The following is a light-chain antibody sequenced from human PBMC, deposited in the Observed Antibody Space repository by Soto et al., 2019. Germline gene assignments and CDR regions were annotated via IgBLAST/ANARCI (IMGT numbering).Light chain of an antibody. J-gene: IGKJ2*01. CDR2: GAS. CDR1: QSVSNNW. CDR3: QQYVTSPYT. Sequence: DIILTQSPDTLSLSPGERATLSCRASQSVSNNWLAWYQQKPGQAPRLLIYGASYRPSGIPDKFSGSGSETDFTLTINRLEPEDFAVYYCQQYVTSPYTFAQGTKLEI. V-gene: IGKV3-20*01.